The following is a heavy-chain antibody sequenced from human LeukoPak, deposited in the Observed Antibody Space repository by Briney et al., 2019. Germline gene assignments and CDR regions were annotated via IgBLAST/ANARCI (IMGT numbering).Heavy chain of an antibody. V-gene: IGHV1-18*01. D-gene: IGHD2-21*01. J-gene: IGHJ6*02. CDR2: IGAYNGNT. Sequence: ASVKVSCKASGYTFTSYGISWVRQAPGQGLEWMGWIGAYNGNTNYAQKLQGRVTMTTDTSTSTAYMELRSLRSDDTAVYYCARDGAPIENYYGMDVWGQGTTVTVSS. CDR1: GYTFTSYG. CDR3: ARDGAPIENYYGMDV.